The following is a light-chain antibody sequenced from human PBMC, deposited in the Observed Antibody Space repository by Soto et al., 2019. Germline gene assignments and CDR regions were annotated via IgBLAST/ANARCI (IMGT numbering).Light chain of an antibody. J-gene: IGKJ1*01. CDR2: GAS. V-gene: IGKV1-17*01. CDR3: LQHNSYPRT. CDR1: QNINNN. Sequence: DIHMTQSPSTLSASLGDRVTITSRASQNINNNLNWYQQKPGKAPNLLVYGASSLQSGVPSRFSGSGSGTEFTLTISSLQPEDFATYYCLQHNSYPRTFGQGTKVDI.